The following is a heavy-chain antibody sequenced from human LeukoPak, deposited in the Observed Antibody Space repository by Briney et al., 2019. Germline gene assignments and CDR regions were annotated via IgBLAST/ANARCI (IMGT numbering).Heavy chain of an antibody. CDR2: INQDGSEE. J-gene: IGHJ4*02. CDR1: GFIFSNYW. D-gene: IGHD5-12*01. CDR3: VRDGGVSGYDLLDY. Sequence: GGSLRLSCAASGFIFSNYWMTWVRQAPGKGLEWVADINQDGSEEHYMDSVKARFTISRDNAKNSLSLQMNSLRAEDTAVYYCVRDGGVSGYDLLDYWGQGTLVTVSS. V-gene: IGHV3-7*01.